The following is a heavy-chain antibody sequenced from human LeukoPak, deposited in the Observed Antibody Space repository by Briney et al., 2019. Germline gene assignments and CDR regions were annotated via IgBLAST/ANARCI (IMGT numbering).Heavy chain of an antibody. CDR3: AKDSSSWYLYKWFDP. J-gene: IGHJ5*02. CDR2: ISGSGGNT. V-gene: IGHV3-23*01. D-gene: IGHD6-13*01. CDR1: GFTVSSYA. Sequence: GGSLRLSCAASGFTVSSYAMRWVRQAPGKGLEWVSRISGSGGNTYYADSVKGRLTISRDNSKNTLYLQMNSLRAEDTAVYYCAKDSSSWYLYKWFDPWGQGTLVTVSS.